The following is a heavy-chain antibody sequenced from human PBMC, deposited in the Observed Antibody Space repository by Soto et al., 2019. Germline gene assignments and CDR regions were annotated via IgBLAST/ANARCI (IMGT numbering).Heavy chain of an antibody. CDR2: ISYDGSDK. V-gene: IGHV3-30*03. CDR3: VGGQYYCES. D-gene: IGHD3-10*01. Sequence: QVQLVESGGGVVQPGRSLRLSCAASGFPFTSYGMHWVREGPDKGLEWVAIISYDGSDKYYADTVKGRFTISRNNSKNPLYLQMNSLRPEDTALYYCVGGQYYCESRGQGTLVIVCS. CDR1: GFPFTSYG. J-gene: IGHJ4*02.